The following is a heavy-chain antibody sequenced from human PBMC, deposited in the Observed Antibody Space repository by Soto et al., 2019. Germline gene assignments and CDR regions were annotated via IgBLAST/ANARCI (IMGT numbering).Heavy chain of an antibody. D-gene: IGHD1-26*01. V-gene: IGHV3-30*18. CDR3: AKGLVGYVFGVQDYYFGMDV. Sequence: QVQLVESGGGVVQPGRSLRLSCGASGFKFSTYGMHWVRQAPGKGLEWVAVISYDGNNKDYADSVKGRFTISRDNSKNTSYRQLNSLRAEDTAVYYCAKGLVGYVFGVQDYYFGMDVWGQGTTVAVS. J-gene: IGHJ6*02. CDR2: ISYDGNNK. CDR1: GFKFSTYG.